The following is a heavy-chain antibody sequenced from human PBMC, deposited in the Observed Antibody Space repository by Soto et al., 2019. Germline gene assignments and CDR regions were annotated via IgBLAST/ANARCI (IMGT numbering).Heavy chain of an antibody. CDR3: ARVGYSYGQNDY. J-gene: IGHJ4*02. CDR2: ITYDGSSK. Sequence: QVQLVESGGGVVQPGRSLRLSCAASGFPFSNYAMHWVRQAPGKGLEWVTVITYDGSSKYYADSVRGRFTVSRDNSKNTLYLQMSSLRAEDTAVYYCARVGYSYGQNDYWGQGTLVTVSS. D-gene: IGHD5-18*01. CDR1: GFPFSNYA. V-gene: IGHV3-30-3*01.